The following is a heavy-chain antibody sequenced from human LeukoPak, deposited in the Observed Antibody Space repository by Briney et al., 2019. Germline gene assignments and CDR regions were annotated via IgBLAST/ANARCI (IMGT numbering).Heavy chain of an antibody. V-gene: IGHV3-23*01. CDR1: GFTFSSYA. CDR3: AKPLWFGELAVCFDY. Sequence: GGSLRLSCAASGFTFSSYAMSWVRQAPGKGLEWVSAISGSGGSTYYADSVKGRFTISRDNSKNTLYLQMNSLGAEDTAVYYCAKPLWFGELAVCFDYWGQGTLVTVSS. CDR2: ISGSGGST. D-gene: IGHD3-10*01. J-gene: IGHJ4*02.